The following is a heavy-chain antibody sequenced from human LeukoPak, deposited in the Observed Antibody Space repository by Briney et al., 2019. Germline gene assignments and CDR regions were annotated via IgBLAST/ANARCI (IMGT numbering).Heavy chain of an antibody. J-gene: IGHJ6*02. CDR2: IYYSGST. CDR1: GGSISSGDYY. CDR3: ARVSCSSTSCYPYYYYGMDV. V-gene: IGHV4-30-4*02. Sequence: PSETLSLTCTVSGGSISSGDYYWSWIRQPPGKGLEWIGYIYYSGSTYYNPSLKSRVTISVDTSKNQFSLKLSSVTAADTAVYYCARVSCSSTSCYPYYYYGMDVWGQGTTVTVSS. D-gene: IGHD2-2*01.